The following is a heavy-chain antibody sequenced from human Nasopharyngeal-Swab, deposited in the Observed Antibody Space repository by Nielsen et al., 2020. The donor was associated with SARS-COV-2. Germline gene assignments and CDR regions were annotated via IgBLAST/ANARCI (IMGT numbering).Heavy chain of an antibody. J-gene: IGHJ6*03. Sequence: IRQCSGSAMVWFGLLYWDDDKRYSPSLKSRLTITKDTSKNQVVLTMTNIDPVDTATYYCAHSLHYYGSGSLFSNYYYYYMDVWGKGTTVTVSS. D-gene: IGHD3-10*01. V-gene: IGHV2-5*02. CDR3: AHSLHYYGSGSLFSNYYYYYMDV. CDR2: LYWDDDK.